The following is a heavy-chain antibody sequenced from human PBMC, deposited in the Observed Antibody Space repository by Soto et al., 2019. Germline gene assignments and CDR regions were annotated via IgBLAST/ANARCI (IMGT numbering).Heavy chain of an antibody. CDR3: ARVYSGSSKTRYSWFDP. Sequence: SGGSLRLSCAASGFTFSSNAMTWVRQAPGKGLEWVPVITNTGANKIYADSVKGRFAISRVNSKNTLYLQMNSLRAEDTAIYYCARVYSGSSKTRYSWFDPWGQGTLVTVSS. V-gene: IGHV3-23*01. CDR2: ITNTGANK. D-gene: IGHD1-26*01. J-gene: IGHJ5*02. CDR1: GFTFSSNA.